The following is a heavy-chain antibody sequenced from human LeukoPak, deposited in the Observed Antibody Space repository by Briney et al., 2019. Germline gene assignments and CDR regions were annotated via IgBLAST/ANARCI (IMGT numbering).Heavy chain of an antibody. J-gene: IGHJ4*02. Sequence: PGGSLRLSCAASGFTFSSYAMHWVRQAPGKGLEWVAVTSYDGSNKYYADSVKGRFTISRDNSKNTLYLQMNSLRAEDTAVYYCARDNIKARWFGELGYWGQGTLVTVSS. V-gene: IGHV3-30-3*01. CDR2: TSYDGSNK. CDR3: ARDNIKARWFGELGY. D-gene: IGHD3-10*01. CDR1: GFTFSSYA.